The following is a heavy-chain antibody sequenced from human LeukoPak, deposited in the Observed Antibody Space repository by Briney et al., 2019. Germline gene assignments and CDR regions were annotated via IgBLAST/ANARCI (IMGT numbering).Heavy chain of an antibody. J-gene: IGHJ3*02. Sequence: SETLSLTCTVSGGSISSSSYYWGWIRQPPGKGLEWIGSIYYSGSTYYNPSPKSRVTISVDTSKNQFSLKLSSVTAADTAVYYCARDNNIYYDSSGYYWNDAFDIWGQGTMVTVSS. D-gene: IGHD3-22*01. V-gene: IGHV4-39*07. CDR3: ARDNNIYYDSSGYYWNDAFDI. CDR2: IYYSGST. CDR1: GGSISSSSYY.